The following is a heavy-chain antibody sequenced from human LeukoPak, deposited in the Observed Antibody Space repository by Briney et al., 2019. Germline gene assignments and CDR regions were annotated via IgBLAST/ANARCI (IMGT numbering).Heavy chain of an antibody. CDR2: IYYSGST. CDR1: GASISSYY. J-gene: IGHJ4*02. V-gene: IGHV4-59*01. CDR3: ARGRSGYSYAFDS. D-gene: IGHD5-18*01. Sequence: SETLSLTCTVPGASISSYYRSWIRQPPGRGLEWIGYIYYSGSTNYSPSLNSRVTISIDTSKNQFSLRLRSVTAADTAIYYCARGRSGYSYAFDSWGQGTLVTVSS.